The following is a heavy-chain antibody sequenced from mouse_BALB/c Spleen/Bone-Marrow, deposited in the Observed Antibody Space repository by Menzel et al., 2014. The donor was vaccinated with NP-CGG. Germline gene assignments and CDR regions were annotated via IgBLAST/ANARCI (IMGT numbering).Heavy chain of an antibody. CDR2: IRYSGST. CDR1: GDSITSGY. V-gene: IGHV3-8*02. J-gene: IGHJ2*01. Sequence: EVKLVESGPSLVKPSQTLSLTCSVTGDSITSGYWNWIRKFPGNKLEYMGYIRYSGSTYYNPSLKSRISITRDTSKNKYFLQINSVSTGDPATYYRARYHGSNYGYYIDEWSQGTTLPSS. CDR3: ARYHGSNYGYYIDE. D-gene: IGHD1-1*01.